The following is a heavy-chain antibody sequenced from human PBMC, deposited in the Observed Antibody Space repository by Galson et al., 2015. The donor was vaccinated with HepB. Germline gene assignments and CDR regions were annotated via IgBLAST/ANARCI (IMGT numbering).Heavy chain of an antibody. D-gene: IGHD6-13*01. CDR1: GYTFTSYG. V-gene: IGHV1-18*01. CDR2: ISAYNGNT. Sequence: SVKVSCKASGYTFTSYGISWVRQAPGQGLEWMGWISAYNGNTNYAQKLQGRVTMTTDTSTSTAYMELRSLRSDDTAVYYCARDSIAAAGRYWSDPWGQGTLVTVSS. CDR3: ARDSIAAAGRYWSDP. J-gene: IGHJ5*02.